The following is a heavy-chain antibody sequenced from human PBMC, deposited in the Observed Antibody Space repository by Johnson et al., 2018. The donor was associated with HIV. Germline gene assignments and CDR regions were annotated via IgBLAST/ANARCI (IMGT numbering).Heavy chain of an antibody. CDR2: INWNGGST. CDR3: AKDSSFISGSSGGGCDI. Sequence: VQLVESGGDVVRPGGSLRLSCAASGFTFDDYDMTWVRQPPGKGLEWVSCINWNGGSTGYAESVKGRFTISRDNAKKSLFLEMNSLRAEDTALYYGAKDSSFISGSSGGGCDIWGQGTMVTFSS. V-gene: IGHV3-20*04. J-gene: IGHJ3*02. CDR1: GFTFDDYD. D-gene: IGHD4-23*01.